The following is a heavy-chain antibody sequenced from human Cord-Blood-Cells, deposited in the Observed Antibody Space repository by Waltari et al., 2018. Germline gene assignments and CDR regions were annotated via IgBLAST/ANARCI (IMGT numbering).Heavy chain of an antibody. CDR3: ARGGDSSGWYYFDY. J-gene: IGHJ4*02. CDR1: GRSFSGYY. D-gene: IGHD6-19*01. CDR2: INHSGST. Sequence: QVQLQQWGAGLLKPSETLSLTCAVYGRSFSGYYWSWIRQPPGKGLGWIGEINHSGSTNYNPSLKSRVTISVDTSKNQFSLKLSSVTAADTAVYYCARGGDSSGWYYFDYWGQGTLVTVSS. V-gene: IGHV4-34*01.